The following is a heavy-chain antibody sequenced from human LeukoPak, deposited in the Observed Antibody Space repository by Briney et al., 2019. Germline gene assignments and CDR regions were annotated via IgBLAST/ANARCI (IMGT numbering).Heavy chain of an antibody. D-gene: IGHD2-8*01. CDR3: ARGGGCTNGVCYISYYYYYMDV. CDR1: GGTFSSCA. Sequence: ASVKVSCKASGGTFSSCAISWVRQAPGQGLEWMGRIIPIFGTANYAQKFQGRVTITTDESTSTAYMELSSLRSDDTAVYYCARGGGCTNGVCYISYYYYYMDVWGKGTTVTVSS. CDR2: IIPIFGTA. V-gene: IGHV1-69*05. J-gene: IGHJ6*03.